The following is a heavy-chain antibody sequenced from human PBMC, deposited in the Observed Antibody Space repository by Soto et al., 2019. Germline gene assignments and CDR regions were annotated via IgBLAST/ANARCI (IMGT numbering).Heavy chain of an antibody. J-gene: IGHJ6*02. CDR1: GFTFSSYG. CDR2: IWYDGSNK. Sequence: GGSLRLSCAASGFTFSSYGMHWVRQAPGKGLEWVAVIWYDGSNKYYADSVKGRFTISRDNSKNTLYLQMNSLRAEDTAVYYCARGGYSYGPEPDLMDVWGQGTTVTVSS. D-gene: IGHD5-18*01. CDR3: ARGGYSYGPEPDLMDV. V-gene: IGHV3-33*01.